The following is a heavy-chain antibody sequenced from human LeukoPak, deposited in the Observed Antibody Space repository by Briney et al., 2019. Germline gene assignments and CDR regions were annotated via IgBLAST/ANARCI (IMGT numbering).Heavy chain of an antibody. Sequence: PSETLSLTCAVYGVSFSGYYWSWIRQPPGKGLEWIGEINHSGSTNYNPSLKSRVTISVDTSKNQFSLKLSSVTAADTAVYYCARGGIADRLGTWGQGTLVTVSS. V-gene: IGHV4-34*01. CDR2: INHSGST. J-gene: IGHJ4*02. CDR1: GVSFSGYY. D-gene: IGHD6-6*01. CDR3: ARGGIADRLGT.